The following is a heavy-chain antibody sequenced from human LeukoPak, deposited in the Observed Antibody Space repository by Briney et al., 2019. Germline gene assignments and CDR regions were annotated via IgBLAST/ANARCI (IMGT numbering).Heavy chain of an antibody. CDR2: IYYSGST. V-gene: IGHV4-39*07. J-gene: IGHJ6*03. CDR1: GGSISSSSYY. CDR3: ARDNSIYYYMDV. Sequence: SETLSLTCTVSGGSISSSSYYWGWIRQPPGKGLEWIGSIYYSGSTYYNPSLESRVTISVDTSKNQFSLKLSSVTAADTAVYYCARDNSIYYYMDVWGKGTTVTVSS. D-gene: IGHD4-23*01.